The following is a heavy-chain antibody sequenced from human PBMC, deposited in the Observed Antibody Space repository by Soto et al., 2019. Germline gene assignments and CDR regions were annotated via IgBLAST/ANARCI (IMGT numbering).Heavy chain of an antibody. J-gene: IGHJ6*02. Sequence: QITLKESGPPLVKPTQTLTLTCTFSGFSLSTSGVGVGWIRQPPRKALEWLALIYWDDDKGYSPSLKSRLTISKDTTKNQVVLTTTNMDPVDTATYYCAHHGYYSYGLDVWGQGTTVTVSS. V-gene: IGHV2-5*02. CDR2: IYWDDDK. CDR3: AHHGYYSYGLDV. CDR1: GFSLSTSGVG.